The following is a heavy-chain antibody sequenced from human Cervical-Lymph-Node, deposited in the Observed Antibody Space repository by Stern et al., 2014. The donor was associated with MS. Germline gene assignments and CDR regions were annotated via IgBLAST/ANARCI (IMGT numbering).Heavy chain of an antibody. CDR1: GYRFTSDD. Sequence: VKLVESGAEVKKVGASVKVSCKTSGYRFTSDDINWVRQASGQGLEWMGWMTPDSGDTGYAQKFQGRLTITRDTSISTAYMELTTLRVEDTAVYYCTKAWDSWGQGTLVTVSS. CDR3: TKAWDS. V-gene: IGHV1-8*01. J-gene: IGHJ4*02. CDR2: MTPDSGDT.